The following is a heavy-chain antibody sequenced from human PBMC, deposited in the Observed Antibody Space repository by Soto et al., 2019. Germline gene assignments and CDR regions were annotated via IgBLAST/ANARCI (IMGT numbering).Heavy chain of an antibody. D-gene: IGHD3-10*01. J-gene: IGHJ4*02. CDR1: GGSITSGGYC. CDR3: ARDGDYFGSGSPPLLSR. CDR2: IYYSGST. V-gene: IGHV4-31*03. Sequence: QVQLQESGPGLVKPSQTLSLTCTVSGGSITSGGYCWTWIRQHPVKGLEWMGHIYYSGSTSYNPSLTRRVTISIDTSKNQFSLKLTSVTAADTAVYYCARDGDYFGSGSPPLLSRWGQGTLVTVSS.